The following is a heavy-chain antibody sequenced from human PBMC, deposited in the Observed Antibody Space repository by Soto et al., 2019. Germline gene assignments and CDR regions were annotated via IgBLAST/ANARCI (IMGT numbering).Heavy chain of an antibody. CDR2: INAGNGNT. V-gene: IGHV1-3*01. D-gene: IGHD2-21*01. J-gene: IGHJ4*02. CDR1: GYTFTSYA. Sequence: QAQLVQSGAEVKKPGASVKVSCKASGYTFTSYAMHWVRQAPGQRLEWMGWINAGNGNTKYSQKFQGRVTITRDTSASTAYMELSSLRSEDTAVYYCAREEGGILWWIDYWGQGTLVTVSS. CDR3: AREEGGILWWIDY.